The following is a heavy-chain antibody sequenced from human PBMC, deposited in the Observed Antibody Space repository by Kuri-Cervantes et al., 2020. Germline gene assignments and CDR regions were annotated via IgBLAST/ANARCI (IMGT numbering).Heavy chain of an antibody. CDR3: AKSALTYYDILTGYYRS. V-gene: IGHV3-30*18. CDR2: ISYDGSNK. Sequence: GGSLRLSCAASGFTFSSYGMHWVRQAPGKGLEWVAVISYDGSNKYYADSVKGRFTISRDNPKNTLYLQMNSLRAEDTAVYYCAKSALTYYDILTGYYRSWGQGTLVTVSS. CDR1: GFTFSSYG. J-gene: IGHJ5*02. D-gene: IGHD3-9*01.